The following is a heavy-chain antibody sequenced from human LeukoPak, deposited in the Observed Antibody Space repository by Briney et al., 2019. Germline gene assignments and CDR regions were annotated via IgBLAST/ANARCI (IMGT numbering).Heavy chain of an antibody. CDR1: GGSISSSSYY. Sequence: SETLSLTCTVSGGSISSSSYYWGWIRQPPGKGLEWIGSIYHSGSTYYNPSLKSRVTISVDTSKNQFSLKLSSVTTADTAVYYCARAESAYGDSLDYWGQGTLVTVSS. CDR2: IYHSGST. V-gene: IGHV4-39*07. CDR3: ARAESAYGDSLDY. D-gene: IGHD4-17*01. J-gene: IGHJ4*02.